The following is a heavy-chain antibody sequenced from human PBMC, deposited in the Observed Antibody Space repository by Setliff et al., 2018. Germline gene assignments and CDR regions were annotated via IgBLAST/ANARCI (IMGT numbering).Heavy chain of an antibody. CDR2: IYHSGST. CDR1: GGSISSSSYY. CDR3: ARHVLGYSSSYNWFDP. Sequence: KTSETLSLTCTVSGGSISSSSYYWGWIRQPPGKGLEWIGSIYHSGSTYYNPSLKSRVTISVDTSKNQFSLKLSSVTAADTAVYYCARHVLGYSSSYNWFDPWVQGTLVTVSS. V-gene: IGHV4-39*01. D-gene: IGHD6-6*01. J-gene: IGHJ5*02.